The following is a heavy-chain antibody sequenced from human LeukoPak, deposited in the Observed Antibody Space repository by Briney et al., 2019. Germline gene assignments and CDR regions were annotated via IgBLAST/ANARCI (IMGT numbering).Heavy chain of an antibody. D-gene: IGHD3-10*01. CDR1: GFTFSSYW. J-gene: IGHJ4*02. CDR3: ARDPRYGSGSHPFDY. CDR2: INSDGSST. V-gene: IGHV3-74*01. Sequence: GGSLRLSCAASGFTFSSYWMHWVRQAPGKGLVWVSRINSDGSSTSYADSVKGRFTISRDNAKNTLYLQMNSLRAEDTAVYYCARDPRYGSGSHPFDYWGQGTLVTVSS.